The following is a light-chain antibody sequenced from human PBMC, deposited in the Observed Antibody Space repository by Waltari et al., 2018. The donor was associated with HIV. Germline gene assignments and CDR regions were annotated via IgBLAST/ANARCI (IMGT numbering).Light chain of an antibody. CDR1: SSNIGSSF. V-gene: IGLV1-47*01. CDR3: AAWDDSLSGFYV. CDR2: RNN. Sequence: QSVLTQPPSASGTPGPRVTISCSGSSSNIGSSFLYWYQQLPGTAPKLLIFRNNQRPSGVPDRFSGSKSGTSASLAISGLRSEDEADYYCAAWDDSLSGFYVFGPGTKVTVL. J-gene: IGLJ1*01.